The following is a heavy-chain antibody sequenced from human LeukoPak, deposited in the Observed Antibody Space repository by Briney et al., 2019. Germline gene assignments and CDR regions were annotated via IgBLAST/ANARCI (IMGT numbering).Heavy chain of an antibody. V-gene: IGHV4-38-2*02. J-gene: IGHJ4*02. CDR2: IYHSGST. CDR1: GYSISSGYY. D-gene: IGHD3-16*02. CDR3: ARRKRYYDYVWGSYRSSDFDY. Sequence: SETLSLTCTVSGYSISSGYYWGWIRQPPGKGLEWIGSIYHSGSTYYNPSLKSRVTISVDTSKNQFSLKLSSVTAADTAVYYCARRKRYYDYVWGSYRSSDFDYWGQGTLVTVSS.